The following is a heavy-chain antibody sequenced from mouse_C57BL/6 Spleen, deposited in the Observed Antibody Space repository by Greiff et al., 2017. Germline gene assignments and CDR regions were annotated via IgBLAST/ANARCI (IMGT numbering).Heavy chain of an antibody. CDR2: INPSNGGT. CDR3: AREGYDPWFAY. CDR1: GYTFTSYW. D-gene: IGHD2-10*02. Sequence: QVQLQHPGTELVKPGASVKLSCKASGYTFTSYWLHWVKQRPGQGLEWIGNINPSNGGTNYNEKFKSKATLTVDKSSSTAYMQLRSLTSEDAAVYYCAREGYDPWFAYWGQGTLVTGSA. V-gene: IGHV1-53*01. J-gene: IGHJ3*01.